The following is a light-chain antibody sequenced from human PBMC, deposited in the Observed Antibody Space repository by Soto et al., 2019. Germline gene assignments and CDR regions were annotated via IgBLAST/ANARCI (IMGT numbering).Light chain of an antibody. Sequence: QSALTQPPSASGSPGQSVTISCTGTSSDVGGYNSVSWYQQHPGKAPKLMIYEVNKRPSGVPDRFSGSKSGNTASLTVSGLQAEDEADYYCSSYGGSNNLVFGGGTKLTVL. J-gene: IGLJ2*01. CDR1: SSDVGGYNS. CDR2: EVN. CDR3: SSYGGSNNLV. V-gene: IGLV2-8*01.